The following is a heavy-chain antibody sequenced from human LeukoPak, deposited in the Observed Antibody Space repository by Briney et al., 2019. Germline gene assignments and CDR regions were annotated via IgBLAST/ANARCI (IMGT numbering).Heavy chain of an antibody. CDR2: IYYSGST. J-gene: IGHJ4*02. CDR3: ARDDDSSGYCID. V-gene: IGHV4-31*03. CDR1: GGSISSGGYY. Sequence: SQTLSLTCTVSGGSISSGGYYWSWIRQHPGKGLEWIGYIYYSGSTYYNPSLKSRVPISVDTSKNQFSLKLSSVTAADTAVYYCARDDDSSGYCIDWGQGTLVTVSS. D-gene: IGHD3-22*01.